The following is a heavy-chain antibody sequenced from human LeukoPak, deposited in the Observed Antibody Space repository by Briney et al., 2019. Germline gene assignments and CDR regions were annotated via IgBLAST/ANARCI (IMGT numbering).Heavy chain of an antibody. V-gene: IGHV3-73*01. CDR1: GFTFSGSA. CDR2: IDKKDKGYATAT. CDR3: TRDSGTYNWFYP. D-gene: IGHD1-26*01. J-gene: IGHJ5*02. Sequence: GGSLKLSFAASGFTFSGSAIHWVRQSSGKGLEWVGQIDKKDKGYATATAYAASVKGRFTISRDDSINTAYLQMKSLKTEDTALYYCTRDSGTYNWFYPWGQGALVTVSS.